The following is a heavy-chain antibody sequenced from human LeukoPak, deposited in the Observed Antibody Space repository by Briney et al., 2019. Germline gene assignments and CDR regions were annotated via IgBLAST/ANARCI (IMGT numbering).Heavy chain of an antibody. V-gene: IGHV4-30-2*01. CDR2: IYPSGNA. D-gene: IGHD1-14*01. CDR1: GGPLSSGGHS. Sequence: SQTLSLTCAVSGGPLSSGGHSWSWIRQTPGKGLEWIGYIYPSGNAHYNPALKSRVSLSLDMSKNQVSLTLNSMSVADTAIYFCARFTTYFDFWGQGMLVTVSS. J-gene: IGHJ4*02. CDR3: ARFTTYFDF.